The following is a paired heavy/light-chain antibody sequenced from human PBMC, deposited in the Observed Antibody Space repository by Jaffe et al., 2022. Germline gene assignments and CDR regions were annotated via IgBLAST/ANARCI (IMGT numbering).Light chain of an antibody. CDR2: KDS. CDR3: QSTDSSGTYRV. CDR1: ALPKQY. Sequence: SYELTQPPSVSVSPGQTARITCSGDALPKQYAYWYQQKPGQAPVLVIYKDSERPSGIPERFSGSSSGTTVTLTISGVQAEDEADYYCQSTDSSGTYRVFGGGTKLTVL. J-gene: IGLJ3*02. V-gene: IGLV3-25*03.
Heavy chain of an antibody. D-gene: IGHD4-17*01. Sequence: EVQLVQSGAEVKKPGESLKISCKGSGYSFTSYWIGWVRQMPGKGLEWMGIYPGDSDIRYSPSFQGQVTISADKSISTAYLQWSSLKASDTAMYYCARLNGDDAFDIWGQGTMVTVSS. J-gene: IGHJ3*02. CDR2: IYPGDSDI. CDR3: ARLNGDDAFDI. CDR1: GYSFTSYW. V-gene: IGHV5-51*03.